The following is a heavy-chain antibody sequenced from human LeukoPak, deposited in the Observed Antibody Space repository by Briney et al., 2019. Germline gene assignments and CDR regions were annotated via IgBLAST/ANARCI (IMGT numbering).Heavy chain of an antibody. CDR2: INPNSGGT. CDR1: GYTFTGYY. CDR3: ARNYDFWSGYDPNWFDP. Sequence: ASVKVSCKASGYTFTGYYMHWVRQAPGQGLEWMGWINPNSGGTNYAQKFQGRVTMTRDTSISTAYMELSRLRSDDTAVYYCARNYDFWSGYDPNWFDPWGQGTLVTVYS. V-gene: IGHV1-2*02. D-gene: IGHD3-3*01. J-gene: IGHJ5*02.